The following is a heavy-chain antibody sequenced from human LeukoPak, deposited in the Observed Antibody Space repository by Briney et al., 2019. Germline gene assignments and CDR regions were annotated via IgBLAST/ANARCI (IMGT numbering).Heavy chain of an antibody. V-gene: IGHV4-4*07. CDR3: ARDAGLGYCSGTSCSDDAFDI. J-gene: IGHJ3*02. D-gene: IGHD2-2*01. CDR2: IYTSGST. Sequence: SETLSLTCTVSGGSISSYYWSWIRQPAGKGLEWIGRIYTSGSTNYNPSLKSRVTMSVDTSKNQFSLKLSSVTAADTAVYYCARDAGLGYCSGTSCSDDAFDIWGQGKMVTASS. CDR1: GGSISSYY.